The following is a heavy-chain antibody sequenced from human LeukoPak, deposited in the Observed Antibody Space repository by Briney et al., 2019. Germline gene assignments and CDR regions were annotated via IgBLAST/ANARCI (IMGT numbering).Heavy chain of an antibody. J-gene: IGHJ4*02. CDR3: ARVAAAGRHAPPVGY. V-gene: IGHV1-46*01. Sequence: ASVKVSCKASGYTFTSYYMHWVRQAPGQGLEWMGIINPSGGSTSYAQKFQGRVTMTRDTSTSTVYMELTSLRSEDTAVYYCARVAAAGRHAPPVGYWGQGTPVTVSS. CDR1: GYTFTSYY. D-gene: IGHD6-13*01. CDR2: INPSGGST.